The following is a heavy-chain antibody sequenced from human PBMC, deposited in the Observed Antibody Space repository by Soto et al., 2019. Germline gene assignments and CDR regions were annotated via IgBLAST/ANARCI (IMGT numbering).Heavy chain of an antibody. CDR1: GYTFTSYG. CDR2: ISAYNGNT. Sequence: QVPLVQSGAEVKKPGASVKVSCKASGYTFTSYGISWVRQAPGQGPEWMGWISAYNGNTNYAQKLQGRVTMNTDTSASTAYMEVRSLRSDDTAVYYCAREREGQWLGLEYWGQGTLVTVSS. CDR3: AREREGQWLGLEY. V-gene: IGHV1-18*01. D-gene: IGHD6-19*01. J-gene: IGHJ4*02.